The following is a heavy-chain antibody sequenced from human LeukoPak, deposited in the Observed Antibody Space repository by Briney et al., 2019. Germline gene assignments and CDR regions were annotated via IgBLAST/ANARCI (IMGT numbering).Heavy chain of an antibody. CDR3: VRDWGYESGRYWQKYFDT. J-gene: IGHJ4*02. Sequence: SETLSLTCAVYGGSFSGYYWSWIRQPPGKGLEWIGEINHTGSTNYNPSLKSRLTISVDTSKNQFSLKLSSVTAADTAVYYCVRDWGYESGRYWQKYFDTWGQGTLVTVSS. CDR1: GGSFSGYY. CDR2: INHTGST. V-gene: IGHV4-34*01. D-gene: IGHD3-22*01.